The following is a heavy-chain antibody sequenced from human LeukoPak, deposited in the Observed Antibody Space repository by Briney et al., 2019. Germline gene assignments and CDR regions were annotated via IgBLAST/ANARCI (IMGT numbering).Heavy chain of an antibody. V-gene: IGHV3-23*01. CDR2: ISGSGGST. D-gene: IGHD3-10*01. J-gene: IGHJ2*01. CDR3: AKGAGDFGYWYFDL. Sequence: GGSLRLSCAASGFTFSDYYMSWIRQAPGQGLEWVSAISGSGGSTYYADSVKGRFTISRDNSKNTLYLQMNSLRAEDTAVYYRAKGAGDFGYWYFDLWGRGTLVTVSS. CDR1: GFTFSDYY.